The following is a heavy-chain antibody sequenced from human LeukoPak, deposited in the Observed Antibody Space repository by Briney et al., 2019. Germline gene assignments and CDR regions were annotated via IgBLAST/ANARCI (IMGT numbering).Heavy chain of an antibody. CDR2: IYHKGST. D-gene: IGHD3-22*01. CDR1: YDSISSYY. Sequence: SETLSLPCSVSYDSISSYYWSWVRQSPGKGLEWIGYIYHKGSTTYNPSLKSRVTISVDTAKNQFSLNLSSVTAADTAVYYCARVRVYYYDPEHWFDPWGQGTVVTVSS. V-gene: IGHV4-59*01. CDR3: ARVRVYYYDPEHWFDP. J-gene: IGHJ5*02.